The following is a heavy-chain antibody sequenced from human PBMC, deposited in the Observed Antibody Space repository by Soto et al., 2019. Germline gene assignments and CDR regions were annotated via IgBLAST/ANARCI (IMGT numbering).Heavy chain of an antibody. D-gene: IGHD1-1*01. J-gene: IGHJ5*01. CDR1: GYSFYNSG. CDR2: ISVFNGYA. V-gene: IGHV1-18*01. CDR3: SKNGTSWFAS. Sequence: QVQLVQSGPELKKPGGSVKVSCKTSGYSFYNSGISWVRQAPGQGLEWMGWISVFNGYAHYAQKFQGRVSMTADTLTSTAYMELRGLRSDDTAMYYCSKNGTSWFASWGQGTPVTVSS.